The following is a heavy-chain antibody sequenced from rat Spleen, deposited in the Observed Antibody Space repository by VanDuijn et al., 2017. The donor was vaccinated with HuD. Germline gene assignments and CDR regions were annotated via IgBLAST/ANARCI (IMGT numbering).Heavy chain of an antibody. Sequence: EVQLQESGPGLVKPSQSLSLTCSVTGYSITSNYWGWIRKFPGNKMEWMGYISYSGRTGYNPSLKSRISVTRDTSKNQFFLQLNSVTTEDTATYYCARSDFYGTWRPFAYWGQGTLVTVSS. J-gene: IGHJ3*01. D-gene: IGHD1-12*01. CDR1: GYSITSNY. CDR3: ARSDFYGTWRPFAY. CDR2: ISYSGRT. V-gene: IGHV3-1*01.